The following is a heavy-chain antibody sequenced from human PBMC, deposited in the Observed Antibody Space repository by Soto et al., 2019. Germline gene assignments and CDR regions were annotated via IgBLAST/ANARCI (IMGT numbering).Heavy chain of an antibody. D-gene: IGHD2-2*01. CDR3: VRGNIRRTPHSFDP. CDR2: IIPIFCTG. CDR1: GGTFSSYA. Sequence: QVQLVQSGAEVKKPGSSVKVSCQASGGTFSSYAISWVRQAPGQGLEWMGGIIPIFCTGNYAQKFQGRATITENDSTRTSYMERSSLRSEDTAVYYCVRGNIRRTPHSFDPWGQGTLVTVSS. J-gene: IGHJ5*02. V-gene: IGHV1-69*01.